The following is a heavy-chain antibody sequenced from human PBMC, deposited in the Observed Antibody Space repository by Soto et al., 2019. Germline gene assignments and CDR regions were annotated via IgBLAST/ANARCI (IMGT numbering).Heavy chain of an antibody. CDR3: AKETYSGPLDY. J-gene: IGHJ4*02. CDR2: ISYDGSNK. Sequence: QVQLVESGGGVVQPGRSLRLSCAASGFTFSSCGMHWVRQAPGKGLEWVAVISYDGSNKYYADSVKGRFTISRDNSKNTLYLQMNSLRAEDTAVHYCAKETYSGPLDYWGQGTLVTVSS. V-gene: IGHV3-30*18. D-gene: IGHD2-15*01. CDR1: GFTFSSCG.